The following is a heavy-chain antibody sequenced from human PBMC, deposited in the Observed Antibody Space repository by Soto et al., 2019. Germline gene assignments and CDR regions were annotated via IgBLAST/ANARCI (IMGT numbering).Heavy chain of an antibody. CDR3: VRLVGATRVDF. V-gene: IGHV4-4*02. D-gene: IGHD1-26*01. CDR2: IYHSGST. CDR1: GASISSTTSGNW. J-gene: IGHJ4*02. Sequence: QVQLQESGPGLVRPSGTLSLTCAVSGASISSTTSGNWWSWVRQPPGKGLEWIGEIYHSGSTNYKPAPKRRVTMTVDKSTNQCSLKLTSVTAAATAVYYCVRLVGATRVDFWGQGILVTVSS.